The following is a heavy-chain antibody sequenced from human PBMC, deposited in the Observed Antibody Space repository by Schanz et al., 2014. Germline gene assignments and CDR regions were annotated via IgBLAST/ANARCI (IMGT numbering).Heavy chain of an antibody. D-gene: IGHD1-26*01. CDR3: ARGGSGSHYRRDY. Sequence: EVQLVESGGGLIQPGGSLRLSCAASGFGFSSYSMNWVRQAPGKGLEWVSYISGSSRTIYYADSMKGRFTVSRDNAENAINLQMNSLRAEDTGLYYCARGGSGSHYRRDYWGQGTLVTVSS. V-gene: IGHV3-48*01. J-gene: IGHJ4*02. CDR2: ISGSSRTI. CDR1: GFGFSSYS.